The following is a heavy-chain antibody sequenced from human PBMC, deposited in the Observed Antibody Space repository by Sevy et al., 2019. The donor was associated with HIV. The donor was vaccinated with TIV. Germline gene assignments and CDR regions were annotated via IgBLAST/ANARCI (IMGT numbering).Heavy chain of an antibody. CDR3: ARHVTYDGSGVGTFDI. V-gene: IGHV4-39*01. D-gene: IGHD3-3*01. CDR2: IFYSGSP. CDR1: SGSISSSGDYY. J-gene: IGHJ3*02. Sequence: SETLSLTCTVSSGSISSSGDYYWGWIRQPPGKGLQWIGSIFYSGSPYYSPSLKSRVTISLDTSKNQFSLKLSSVTAADTDVYYCARHVTYDGSGVGTFDIWGQGTVVTVSS.